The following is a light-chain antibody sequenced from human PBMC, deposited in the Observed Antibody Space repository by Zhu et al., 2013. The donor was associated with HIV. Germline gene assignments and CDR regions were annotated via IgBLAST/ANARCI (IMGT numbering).Light chain of an antibody. V-gene: IGLV2-8*01. CDR3: SSYAGRSTLI. J-gene: IGLJ2*01. CDR2: EVI. Sequence: QSALIQPPSASGSPGQSVTISCTGTRSDVGGYNYVSWYQQHPGKVPKLIIYEVIKRPSGVPYRFSGSKSGNTASLTVSGLQTEDEADYYCSSYAGRSTLIFGGGTKVTVL. CDR1: RSDVGGYNY.